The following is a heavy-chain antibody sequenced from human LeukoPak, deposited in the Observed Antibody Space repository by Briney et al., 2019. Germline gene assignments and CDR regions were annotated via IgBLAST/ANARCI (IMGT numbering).Heavy chain of an antibody. J-gene: IGHJ4*02. D-gene: IGHD6-19*01. V-gene: IGHV3-9*01. CDR2: ISWNSNTI. Sequence: GRSLRPSCVASGFTFDDYAMPWVRQGPGKGLEWVSGISWNSNTIRYADSVKGRFTLSRDNAKNSLVLEMNSLKDEDTAFYYCARGRAVANYFDYWGQGILVTVSS. CDR1: GFTFDDYA. CDR3: ARGRAVANYFDY.